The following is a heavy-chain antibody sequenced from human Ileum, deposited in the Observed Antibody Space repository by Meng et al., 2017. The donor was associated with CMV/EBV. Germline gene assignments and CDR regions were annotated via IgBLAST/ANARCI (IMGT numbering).Heavy chain of an antibody. CDR3: ARGHSSGWYYFDY. Sequence: SETLSLTCTVSGGSISSYYWSWIRQPPEKGLEWIGYIYYSGSTNYNPSLKSRVTISVDTSKNQFSLKLSSVTAADTAVYYCARGHSSGWYYFDYWGQGTLVTVSS. J-gene: IGHJ4*02. CDR2: IYYSGST. D-gene: IGHD6-19*01. V-gene: IGHV4-59*01. CDR1: GGSISSYY.